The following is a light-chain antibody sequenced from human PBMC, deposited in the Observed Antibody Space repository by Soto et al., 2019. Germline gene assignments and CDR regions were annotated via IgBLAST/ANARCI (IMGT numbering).Light chain of an antibody. CDR1: QIISGW. Sequence: DIQMTQSPSTLSASGGDRVTITCRARQIISGWLAWYQQRPGKAPNLLIFDVSSLESGVPARFSGSGYGTEFTLTISSLQPDDFAIYYCQHYDSYPITFGQGTRLEIK. J-gene: IGKJ5*01. CDR2: DVS. V-gene: IGKV1-5*01. CDR3: QHYDSYPIT.